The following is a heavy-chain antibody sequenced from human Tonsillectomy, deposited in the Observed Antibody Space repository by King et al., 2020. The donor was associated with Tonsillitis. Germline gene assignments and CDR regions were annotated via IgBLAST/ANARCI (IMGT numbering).Heavy chain of an antibody. CDR3: ARDRWSSGWGMDV. V-gene: IGHV4-59*12. D-gene: IGHD3-10*01. CDR1: GGSISSYY. CDR2: IYYSGTT. Sequence: VQLQESGPGLVKPSETLSLTCTVSGGSISSYYWNWIRQPPGKGLEWIGYIYYSGTTNYNPSLKSRVTISVDTSKNQFSLKLGSVTAADTAVYYCARDRWSSGWGMDVWGQGTTVTVSS. J-gene: IGHJ6*02.